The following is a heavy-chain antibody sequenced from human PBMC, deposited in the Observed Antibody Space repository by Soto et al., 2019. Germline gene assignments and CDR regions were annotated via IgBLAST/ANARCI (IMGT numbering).Heavy chain of an antibody. Sequence: VGSLRLSGAASGFSFTSYAMSWVRQGPGKGLEWVSTLRRDGGTTYYADSVKGRFTISRDSSKNTLYLQMNSLRDADTAIYYCAKDSGYDYVCKIYRREYWGQGTLVTVSS. V-gene: IGHV3-23*01. J-gene: IGHJ4*02. CDR1: GFSFTSYA. CDR2: LRRDGGTT. CDR3: AKDSGYDYVCKIYRREY. D-gene: IGHD3-16*01.